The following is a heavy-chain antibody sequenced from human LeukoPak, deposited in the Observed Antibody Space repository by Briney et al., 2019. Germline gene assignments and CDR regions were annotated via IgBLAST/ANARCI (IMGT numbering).Heavy chain of an antibody. D-gene: IGHD3-16*01. CDR3: ATRWGY. V-gene: IGHV4-34*01. CDR2: INHSGST. CDR1: GGSFSGYY. Sequence: PSETLSLTCAVYGGSFSGYYWSWIRQPPGKGLEWIGEINHSGSTNYNPSLKSRVTISVDTSKNQFSLKLSSVTAADTAVYYCATRWGYWGQGTLVTVSS. J-gene: IGHJ4*02.